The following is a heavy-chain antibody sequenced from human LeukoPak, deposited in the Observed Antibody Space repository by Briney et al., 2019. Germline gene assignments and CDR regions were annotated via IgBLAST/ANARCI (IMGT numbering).Heavy chain of an antibody. CDR2: ISSSSSYI. CDR3: ARDSGLGSGGTFDV. J-gene: IGHJ3*01. V-gene: IGHV3-21*01. Sequence: GGSLRLSCAASGFSFSDYGMNWVRQAPGKGLEWVSSISSSSSYIYYADSVKGRFTISRDNAKNSLYLQMNSLRDEDTAVYYCARDSGLGSGGTFDVWGQGTMVTVSS. CDR1: GFSFSDYG. D-gene: IGHD6-19*01.